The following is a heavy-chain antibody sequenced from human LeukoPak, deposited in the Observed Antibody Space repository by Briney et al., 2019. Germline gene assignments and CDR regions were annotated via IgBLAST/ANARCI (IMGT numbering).Heavy chain of an antibody. CDR3: AKDMMDCSSTSCYEYYYYYGMDV. Sequence: PGRSLRLSCAASGFTFDDYAMHWVRQAPGKGLEWVSGISWNSGSIGYADSVKGRFTISRDNAKNSLYLQMNSLRAEDTALYYCAKDMMDCSSTSCYEYYYYYGMDVWGQGTTVTVSS. D-gene: IGHD2-2*01. CDR1: GFTFDDYA. V-gene: IGHV3-9*01. CDR2: ISWNSGSI. J-gene: IGHJ6*02.